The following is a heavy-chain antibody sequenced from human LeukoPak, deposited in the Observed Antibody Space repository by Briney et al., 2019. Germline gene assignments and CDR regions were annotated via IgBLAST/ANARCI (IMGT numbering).Heavy chain of an antibody. J-gene: IGHJ5*02. CDR3: AADYYDSSGYYP. CDR1: GYTFTSYD. CDR2: MNPNSGNT. Sequence: AXVKVSCKASGYTFTSYDINWVRQAPGQGLEWMGWMNPNSGNTGYAQKFQGRVTITRNTSISTAYMELSSLRSEDTAVYYCAADYYDSSGYYPWGQGTLVTVSS. D-gene: IGHD3-22*01. V-gene: IGHV1-8*03.